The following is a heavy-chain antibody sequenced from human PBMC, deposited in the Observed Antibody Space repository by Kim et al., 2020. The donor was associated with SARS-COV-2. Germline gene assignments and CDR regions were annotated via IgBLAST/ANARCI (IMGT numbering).Heavy chain of an antibody. D-gene: IGHD3-16*01. Sequence: GGSLRLSCEASGFTFSSYGMHWVRQAPGKGLEWVAVISDDGSNTYYADAVKGRFTVSRDNSKNTVYLQMNSLRGEDTAVYYCANVGEPRRSQRLGFQYYYYGKDVWGQGTTVTVSS. CDR2: ISDDGSNT. V-gene: IGHV3-30*18. CDR1: GFTFSSYG. J-gene: IGHJ6*02. CDR3: ANVGEPRRSQRLGFQYYYYGKDV.